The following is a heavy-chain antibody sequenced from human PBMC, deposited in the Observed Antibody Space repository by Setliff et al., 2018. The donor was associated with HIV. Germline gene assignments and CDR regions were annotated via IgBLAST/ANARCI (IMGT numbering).Heavy chain of an antibody. J-gene: IGHJ4*02. Sequence: GGSLRLSCAASGFTFRNYKFNWVRQAPGRGLEWVSSISIGSGGAIDYADSVKGRFAISRDNSKHTLYLQMNSLETEDSALYYCAREAYASGTLGDLDYWGQGTLVTVSS. CDR2: ISIGSGGAI. CDR3: AREAYASGTLGDLDY. V-gene: IGHV3-48*03. CDR1: GFTFRNYK. D-gene: IGHD3-10*01.